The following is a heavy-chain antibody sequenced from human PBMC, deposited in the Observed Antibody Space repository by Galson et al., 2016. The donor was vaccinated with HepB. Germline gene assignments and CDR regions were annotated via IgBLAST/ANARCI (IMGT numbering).Heavy chain of an antibody. D-gene: IGHD6-6*01. V-gene: IGHV1-69*13. CDR3: ARWAFTSSISSFWSDP. J-gene: IGHJ5*02. Sequence: SVKVSCKASGGTFSSYAISWVRQAPGQGLEWMGGIIPIFGTANYAQDFQGRVTITADESTSTAYMELSSLRSEDTAVYYCARWAFTSSISSFWSDPWGQGTLVTVSS. CDR2: IIPIFGTA. CDR1: GGTFSSYA.